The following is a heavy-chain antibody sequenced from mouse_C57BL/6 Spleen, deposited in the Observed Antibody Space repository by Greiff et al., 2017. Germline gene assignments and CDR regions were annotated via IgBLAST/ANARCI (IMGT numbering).Heavy chain of an antibody. CDR1: GYSITSGYY. CDR3: ARDTVPYFDY. J-gene: IGHJ2*01. V-gene: IGHV3-6*01. D-gene: IGHD1-1*01. CDR2: ISYDGSN. Sequence: DVKLQESGPGLVKPSQSLSLTCSVTGYSITSGYYWNWIRQFPGNKLEWMGYISYDGSNNYNPSLKNRISITRDTSKNQFFLKLNSVTTEDTATYYCARDTVPYFDYWGQGTTLTVSS.